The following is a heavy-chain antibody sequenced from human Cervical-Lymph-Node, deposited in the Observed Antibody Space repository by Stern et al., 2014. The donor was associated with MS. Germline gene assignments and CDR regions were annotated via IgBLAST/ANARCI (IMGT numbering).Heavy chain of an antibody. D-gene: IGHD6-13*01. J-gene: IGHJ4*02. CDR1: GFSFSRYA. CDR2: IWYDGSNP. CDR3: ASAYSSSHYYFDY. V-gene: IGHV3-33*01. Sequence: EQLVQSGGGVVQPGRSLRLSCAASGFSFSRYAMHWVRQAPGQGLEWVALIWYDGSNPYYADSVTGRFTISRDTFKNTLYLQMNSLGAEDTAVYYCASAYSSSHYYFDYWGQGTLVTVSS.